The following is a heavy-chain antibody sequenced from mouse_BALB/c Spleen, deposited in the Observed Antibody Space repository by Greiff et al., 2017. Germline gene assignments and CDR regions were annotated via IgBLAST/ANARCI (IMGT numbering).Heavy chain of an antibody. CDR2: IDPETGGT. CDR3: TRITTVVATRYFDY. D-gene: IGHD1-1*01. V-gene: IGHV1-15*01. CDR1: GYTFTDYE. Sequence: QVQLKESGAELVRPGASVTLSCKASGYTFTDYEMHWVKQTPVHGLEWIGAIDPETGGTAYNQKFKGKATLTADKSSSTAYMELRSLTSEDSAVYYCTRITTVVATRYFDYWGQGTTLTVSS. J-gene: IGHJ2*01.